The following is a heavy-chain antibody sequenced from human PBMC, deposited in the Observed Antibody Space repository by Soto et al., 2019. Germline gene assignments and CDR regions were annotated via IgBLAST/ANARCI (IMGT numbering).Heavy chain of an antibody. CDR3: ARDLSGYLEVGGWYFDL. Sequence: QVQLVQSGAEVKKPGSSVKVSCKASGGTFSSYTISWVRQAPGQGLEWMGRIIPILGIANYAQKFQGRVKITADKSTSTAYMELSSLRSEDTAVYYCARDLSGYLEVGGWYFDLWGRGTLVTVSS. D-gene: IGHD3-22*01. CDR1: GGTFSSYT. J-gene: IGHJ2*01. V-gene: IGHV1-69*08. CDR2: IIPILGIA.